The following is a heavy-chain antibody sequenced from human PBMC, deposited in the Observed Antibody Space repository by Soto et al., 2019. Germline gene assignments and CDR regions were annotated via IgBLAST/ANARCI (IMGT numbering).Heavy chain of an antibody. J-gene: IGHJ6*02. CDR3: ARGGGGGPYYYYGMDV. CDR2: IIPIFGTA. CDR1: GGTFSSYA. Sequence: QVQLVQSGAEVKKPGSSVKVSCKASGGTFSSYAISWVRQAPGQGLEWMGGIIPIFGTANYAQKFQGRVTITADESTSTAYMERGSLRSEETAVYYCARGGGGGPYYYYGMDVWGQGTTVTVSS. V-gene: IGHV1-69*01. D-gene: IGHD3-10*01.